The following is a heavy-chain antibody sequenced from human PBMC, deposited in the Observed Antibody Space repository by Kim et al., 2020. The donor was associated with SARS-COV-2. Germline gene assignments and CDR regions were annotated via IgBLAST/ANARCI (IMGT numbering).Heavy chain of an antibody. V-gene: IGHV3-23*01. J-gene: IGHJ4*02. CDR2: ISGSGGST. CDR3: AKDRFPGGMIVLVTPF. Sequence: GGSLRLSCAASGFTFSSYAMSWVRQAPGKGLEWVSAISGSGGSTYYADSVKGRFTISRDNSKNTLYLQMNSLRAEDTAVYYCAKDRFPGGMIVLVTPFWGQPTLVTVPS. CDR1: GFTFSSYA. D-gene: IGHD3-22*01.